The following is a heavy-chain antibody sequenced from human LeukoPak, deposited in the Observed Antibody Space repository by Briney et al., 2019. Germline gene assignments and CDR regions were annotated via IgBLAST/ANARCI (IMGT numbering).Heavy chain of an antibody. D-gene: IGHD3-3*01. J-gene: IGHJ1*01. CDR2: XXEDGET. V-gene: IGHV1-24*01. Sequence: XXEDGETIYAQKFQGRVTMTEDTSTDTAYMELSSLRSEDTAVYYCATVPRIWSGYYTSEYFQHWGQGTLVTVSS. CDR3: ATVPRIWSGYYTSEYFQH.